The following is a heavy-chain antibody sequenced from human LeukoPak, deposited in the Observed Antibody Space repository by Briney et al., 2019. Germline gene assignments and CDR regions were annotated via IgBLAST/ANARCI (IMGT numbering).Heavy chain of an antibody. J-gene: IGHJ5*02. Sequence: PSETLSLTCAVYGGSFSGYYWSWIRQPPGKGLEWIGEINHSGSTNYNPSLKSRVTISVDTSKNQFSLKLSSVTAADTAVYYCARGSGSYSLVPWGQGTLVTVSS. D-gene: IGHD3-10*01. CDR2: INHSGST. V-gene: IGHV4-34*01. CDR1: GGSFSGYY. CDR3: ARGSGSYSLVP.